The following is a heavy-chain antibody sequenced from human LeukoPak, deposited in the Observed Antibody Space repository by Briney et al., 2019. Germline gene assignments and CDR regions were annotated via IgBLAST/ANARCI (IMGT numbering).Heavy chain of an antibody. CDR1: GFTFSSYA. Sequence: GGSLRLSCAASGFTFSSYAMSWVRQAPGKGLEWVSAISGSGGSTYYADSVKGRFTISRDNAKNSLYLQMNSLRDEDTAVYYCVRGFYGGNPLDAFDIWGQGTMVTVSS. V-gene: IGHV3-23*01. CDR2: ISGSGGST. D-gene: IGHD4-23*01. J-gene: IGHJ3*02. CDR3: VRGFYGGNPLDAFDI.